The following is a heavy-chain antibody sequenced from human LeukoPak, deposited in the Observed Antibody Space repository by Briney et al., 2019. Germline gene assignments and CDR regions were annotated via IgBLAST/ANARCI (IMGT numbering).Heavy chain of an antibody. CDR2: IYHSGST. CDR3: ARVSSGYSSSWTPYYFDY. Sequence: PSETLSLTCTVSGYSISSGYYWGWIRQPPGKGLEWNGSIYHSGSTYYNPSLKSRVTISLDTSKNQFSLKLSSVTAADTAVYYCARVSSGYSSSWTPYYFDYWGQGTLVTVSS. CDR1: GYSISSGYY. D-gene: IGHD6-13*01. V-gene: IGHV4-38-2*02. J-gene: IGHJ4*02.